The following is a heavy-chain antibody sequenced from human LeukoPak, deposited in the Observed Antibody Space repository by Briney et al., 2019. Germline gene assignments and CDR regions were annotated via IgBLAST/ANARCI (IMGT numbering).Heavy chain of an antibody. CDR3: ARGRGGAVAGIGRRGTRHNWFDP. CDR1: GYTFTSYD. J-gene: IGHJ5*02. D-gene: IGHD6-19*01. CDR2: MNPNSGNT. V-gene: IGHV1-8*01. Sequence: GASVKVSCKASGYTFTSYDINWVRQATGQGLEWMGWMNPNSGNTGYAQKFQGRVTMTRNTSISTAYMELSSLRSEDTAVYYCARGRGGAVAGIGRRGTRHNWFDPWGQGTLVTVSS.